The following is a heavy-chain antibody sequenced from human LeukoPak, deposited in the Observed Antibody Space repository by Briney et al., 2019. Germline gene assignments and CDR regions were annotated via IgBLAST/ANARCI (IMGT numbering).Heavy chain of an antibody. J-gene: IGHJ4*02. CDR2: IYYGGST. Sequence: SETLSLTCTVSGGSISSYYWSWIRQPPGKGLEWIGYIYYGGSTNYNPSLKSRVTISVDTSKNQFSLKLSSVTAADTAVYYCARVMSSGYNYWGQGTLVTVSS. CDR3: ARVMSSGYNY. V-gene: IGHV4-59*01. CDR1: GGSISSYY. D-gene: IGHD3-22*01.